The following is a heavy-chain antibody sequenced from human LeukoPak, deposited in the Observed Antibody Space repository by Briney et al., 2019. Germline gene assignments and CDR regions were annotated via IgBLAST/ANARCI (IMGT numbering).Heavy chain of an antibody. J-gene: IGHJ4*02. V-gene: IGHV3-53*01. Sequence: GGSLRLSCAASGFTVSSNYMSWVRQAPGKGLEWVSVIYSGGSTYYADSVKGRFTISRDNSKNTLYLQMNSLRAEDTAVYYCAKDPKSYYGSGGYPYYFDYWGQGTLVTVSS. CDR3: AKDPKSYYGSGGYPYYFDY. D-gene: IGHD3-10*01. CDR1: GFTVSSNY. CDR2: IYSGGST.